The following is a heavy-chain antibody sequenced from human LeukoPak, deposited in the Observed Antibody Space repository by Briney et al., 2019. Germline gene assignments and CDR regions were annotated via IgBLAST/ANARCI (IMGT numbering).Heavy chain of an antibody. Sequence: ASVKVSCKASGYTFTTYAMNWVRQAPGQGLERMGWINTNTGNPTYAQGFTGRVVFSLDTSVSTAYLQISSLKAEDTAVYYCARDYRFLDVWGKGTTVTVSS. V-gene: IGHV7-4-1*02. CDR1: GYTFTTYA. D-gene: IGHD2/OR15-2a*01. J-gene: IGHJ6*04. CDR2: INTNTGNP. CDR3: ARDYRFLDV.